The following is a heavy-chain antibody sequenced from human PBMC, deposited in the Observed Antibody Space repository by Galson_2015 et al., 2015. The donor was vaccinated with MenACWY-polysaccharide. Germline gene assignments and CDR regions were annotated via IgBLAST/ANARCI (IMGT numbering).Heavy chain of an antibody. V-gene: IGHV3-7*01. J-gene: IGHJ6*02. CDR3: ARGRLDLVL. CDR1: GFTFSSYS. Sequence: SLRLSCAASGFTFSSYSMSWVRQAPGKGLEWVASIKKDVSEKYYVDSVKGRFTISRDNAKDSLYLQMNSLRAEDTAVYFCARGRLDLVLWGQGTTVAVSS. D-gene: IGHD6-25*01. CDR2: IKKDVSEK.